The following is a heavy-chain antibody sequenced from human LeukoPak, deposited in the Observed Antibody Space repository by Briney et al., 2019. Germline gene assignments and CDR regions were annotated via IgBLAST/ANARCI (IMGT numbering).Heavy chain of an antibody. D-gene: IGHD5-18*01. CDR2: IYYSGST. Sequence: SETLSLTCTVSGGSISSGDYYWSWIRQHPGKGLEWIGYIYYSGSTYYNPSLKSRVTISVDTSKNQFSLKLSSVTAADTAVYYCARDTIIQLWSVVDYWGQGTLVTVSS. CDR3: ARDTIIQLWSVVDY. J-gene: IGHJ4*02. CDR1: GGSISSGDYY. V-gene: IGHV4-31*03.